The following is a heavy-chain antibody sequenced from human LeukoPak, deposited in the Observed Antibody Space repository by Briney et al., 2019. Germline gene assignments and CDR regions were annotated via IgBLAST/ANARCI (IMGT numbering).Heavy chain of an antibody. Sequence: PGGSLRLSCAASGFTFSSYLMQWVRQAPGKGLDWVALVYSDGSKTFYAESVKGRFTISRDNSKNMLYLQMNSLRPEDTALYYCAREGGASAGCTAFDFWGLGTLVTVSS. V-gene: IGHV3-30-3*01. CDR1: GFTFSSYL. D-gene: IGHD6-13*01. CDR3: AREGGASAGCTAFDF. CDR2: VYSDGSKT. J-gene: IGHJ4*02.